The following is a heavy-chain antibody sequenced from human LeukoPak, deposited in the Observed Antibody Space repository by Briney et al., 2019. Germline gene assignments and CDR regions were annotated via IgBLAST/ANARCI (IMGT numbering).Heavy chain of an antibody. J-gene: IGHJ4*02. CDR2: INPNSGGT. CDR3: ARGFVPAAIRGSYFDY. D-gene: IGHD2-2*02. V-gene: IGHV1-2*02. CDR1: GYTFTDYY. Sequence: ASVKVSCKASGYTFTDYYMHWVRQAPGQGLEWMGWINPNSGGTNYAQKFQGRVTMTRDTSISTAYMELSRLRSDDTAVYYCARGFVPAAIRGSYFDYWGQGTLVTVSS.